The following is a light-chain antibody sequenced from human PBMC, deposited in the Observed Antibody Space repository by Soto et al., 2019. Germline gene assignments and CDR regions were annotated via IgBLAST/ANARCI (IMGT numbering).Light chain of an antibody. CDR2: SDN. CDR3: AAWDNSLNGYV. Sequence: QSVLTQPPSASGTPGQRVAISCSGXSSNIGSTRANWYRQLPGSAPKLLIYSDNQRPSGVPDRFSGSKSGTSASLAISGLQSEDEADYYCAAWDNSLNGYVFGTGTKVTVL. V-gene: IGLV1-44*01. CDR1: SSNIGSTR. J-gene: IGLJ1*01.